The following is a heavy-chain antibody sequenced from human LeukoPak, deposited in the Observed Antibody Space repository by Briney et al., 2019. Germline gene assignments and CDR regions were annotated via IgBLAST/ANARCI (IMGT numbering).Heavy chain of an antibody. Sequence: SQTLSLTCTVSGDSISSANYCWSWLRHHPGKGREWIRYIYYSGSTYHSPSLKNRITISLDTSKNQFSLKLSSVTAADTAVYYCARLRRGLRLNWFDPWGEGTLVTVSS. CDR1: GDSISSANYC. D-gene: IGHD4-17*01. CDR2: IYYSGST. J-gene: IGHJ5*02. CDR3: ARLRRGLRLNWFDP. V-gene: IGHV4-31*03.